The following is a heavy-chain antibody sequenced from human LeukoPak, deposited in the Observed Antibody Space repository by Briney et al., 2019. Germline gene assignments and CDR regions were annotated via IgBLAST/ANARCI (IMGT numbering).Heavy chain of an antibody. CDR2: IYTSGST. CDR1: GGSTSTYY. Sequence: PSETLSLTCTVSGGSTSTYYWSWIRQPAGKGLEWIGRIYTSGSTNYNPSLKSRVTMSVDTSKNQFSLKLSSVTAADTAVYYCARTRYDYYDSSGEVSYYMDVWGKGTTVTIPS. D-gene: IGHD3-22*01. CDR3: ARTRYDYYDSSGEVSYYMDV. J-gene: IGHJ6*03. V-gene: IGHV4-4*07.